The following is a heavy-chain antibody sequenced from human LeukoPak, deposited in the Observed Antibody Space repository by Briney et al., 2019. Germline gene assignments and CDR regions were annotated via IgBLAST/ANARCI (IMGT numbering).Heavy chain of an antibody. J-gene: IGHJ6*03. CDR2: INTNTGNP. D-gene: IGHD3-10*01. V-gene: IGHV7-4-1*02. Sequence: ASVRVSCKASGYTFTSYAVNWVRQAPGQGLEWMGWINTNTGNPTYAQGFTGRFVFSLDTSVSTASLQISSLKAEDTAVYYCARDPRHRLVWFGEETQFYYMDVWGKGTTVTISS. CDR1: GYTFTSYA. CDR3: ARDPRHRLVWFGEETQFYYMDV.